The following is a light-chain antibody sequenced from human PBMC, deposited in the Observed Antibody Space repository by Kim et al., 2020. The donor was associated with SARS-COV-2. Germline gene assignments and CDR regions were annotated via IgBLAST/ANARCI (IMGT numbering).Light chain of an antibody. CDR1: QDIRYF. J-gene: IGKJ2*01. CDR2: DAS. Sequence: SASVGDRVTFTCRASQDIRYFLNWYQQKPGKAPKLLIYDASSLQGGVPSRFSGSGSGTDFTLTISSLQPDDFATYYCQQSFSTHQTFGQGTKLEI. V-gene: IGKV1-39*01. CDR3: QQSFSTHQT.